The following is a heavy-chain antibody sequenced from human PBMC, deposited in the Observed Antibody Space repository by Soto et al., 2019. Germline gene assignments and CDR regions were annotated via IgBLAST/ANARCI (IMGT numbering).Heavy chain of an antibody. J-gene: IGHJ2*01. D-gene: IGHD2-15*01. CDR3: ARSSHSGDYWYFDL. CDR2: IYYSGST. CDR1: GGSISSYY. Sequence: QVQLQESGPGLVKPSETLSLTCTVSGGSISSYYWSWIRQPPGKGLEWIGYIYYSGSTNYNPSLKSRVTISVDTSKNQFSPKLSSVTAADTAVYYCARSSHSGDYWYFDLWGRGTLVTVSS. V-gene: IGHV4-59*01.